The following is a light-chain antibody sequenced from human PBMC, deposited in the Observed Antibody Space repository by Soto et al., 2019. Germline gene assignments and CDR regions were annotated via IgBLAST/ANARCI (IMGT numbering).Light chain of an antibody. CDR2: AAS. CDR3: QNYNSAPST. CDR1: QGISNY. J-gene: IGKJ2*01. V-gene: IGKV1-27*01. Sequence: DIQMTQSPSSLSASVGDRVTITCRASQGISNYLAWYQQRPGKVPKLLIYAASTLQSGVPSRFSGSGSGTDFTLTINSLQPEDVATYYCQNYNSAPSTFGQVTKLEIK.